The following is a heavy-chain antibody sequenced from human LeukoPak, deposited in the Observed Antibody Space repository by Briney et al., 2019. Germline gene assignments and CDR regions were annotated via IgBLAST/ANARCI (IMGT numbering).Heavy chain of an antibody. D-gene: IGHD1-26*01. J-gene: IGHJ6*03. CDR2: IYYSGST. CDR3: ARDRRELLPGGYYYYYMDV. Sequence: SQTLSLTCTVSGDSISSGDYYWSWIRQPPGKGLEWIGYIYYSGSTNYNPSLKSRVAISVDTSKNQFSLKLSSVTAADTAVYYCARDRRELLPGGYYYYYMDVWGKGTTVTISS. CDR1: GDSISSGDYY. V-gene: IGHV4-61*08.